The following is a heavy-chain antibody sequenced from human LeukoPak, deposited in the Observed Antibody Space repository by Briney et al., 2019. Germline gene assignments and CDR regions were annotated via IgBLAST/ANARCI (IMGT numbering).Heavy chain of an antibody. CDR2: INHSGST. J-gene: IGHJ4*02. Sequence: SETLSLTCAVYGGSFSGYYWSWIRQPPGKGLEWIGEINHSGSTNYNPSLKSRVTISVDTSKNQFSLKLSSVTAADTAVYYCARLRTTVKNDYWGQGTLVTVSS. V-gene: IGHV4-34*01. CDR1: GGSFSGYY. CDR3: ARLRTTVKNDY. D-gene: IGHD4-11*01.